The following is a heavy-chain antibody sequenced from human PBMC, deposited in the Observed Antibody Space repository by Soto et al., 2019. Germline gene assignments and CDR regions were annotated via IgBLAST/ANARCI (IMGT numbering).Heavy chain of an antibody. CDR3: ARPTYYYDSSGSPSDAFDI. CDR1: GCTFSSYT. J-gene: IGHJ3*02. Sequence: SVKVSFKASGCTFSSYTISWVRQAPGQGLEWMGGIIPIFGTANYAQKFQGRVTITADKSTSTAYMELSSLRSEDTAVYYCARPTYYYDSSGSPSDAFDIWGQGTMVTVSS. V-gene: IGHV1-69*06. D-gene: IGHD3-22*01. CDR2: IIPIFGTA.